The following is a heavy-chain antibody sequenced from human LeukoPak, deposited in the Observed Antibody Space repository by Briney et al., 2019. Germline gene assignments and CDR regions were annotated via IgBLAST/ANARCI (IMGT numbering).Heavy chain of an antibody. CDR1: GGSFSGYY. CDR3: ARIGSRRGSYYDY. V-gene: IGHV2-70*11. D-gene: IGHD1-26*01. Sequence: TLSLTCAVYGGSFSGYYWSWIRQPPGKALEWLARIDWDDDKYYSTSLKTRLTISKDTSKNQVVLTMTNTDPVDTATYYCARIGSRRGSYYDYWGQGTLVTVSS. CDR2: IDWDDDK. J-gene: IGHJ4*02.